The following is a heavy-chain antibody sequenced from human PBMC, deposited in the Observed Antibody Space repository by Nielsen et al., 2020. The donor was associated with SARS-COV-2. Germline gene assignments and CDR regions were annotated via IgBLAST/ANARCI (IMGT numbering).Heavy chain of an antibody. J-gene: IGHJ4*02. CDR1: GFPFMRYA. D-gene: IGHD4-17*01. CDR2: IGAIDGST. CDR3: AKNPSRRDYGADY. Sequence: GGSLRLSCAASGFPFMRYAMSWVRQAPGKGLEWVSSIGAIDGSTNYAESLRGRFTISRDNSKSTLYLQINSLRAEDTAMYYCAKNPSRRDYGADYWGQGTLVTVSS. V-gene: IGHV3-23*01.